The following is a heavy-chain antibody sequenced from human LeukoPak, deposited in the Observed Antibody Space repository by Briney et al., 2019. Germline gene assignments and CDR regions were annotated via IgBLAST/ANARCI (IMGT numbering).Heavy chain of an antibody. Sequence: PGGSLRFSCAASGFTFSSYAMSWVRQAPGKGPEWVSAISGSGGSTYYADSVKGRFTISRDNSKNTLYLQMNSLRAEDTAVYYCAKLMDTAMVIGFDYWGQGTLVTVSS. J-gene: IGHJ4*02. CDR2: ISGSGGST. D-gene: IGHD5-18*01. V-gene: IGHV3-23*01. CDR3: AKLMDTAMVIGFDY. CDR1: GFTFSSYA.